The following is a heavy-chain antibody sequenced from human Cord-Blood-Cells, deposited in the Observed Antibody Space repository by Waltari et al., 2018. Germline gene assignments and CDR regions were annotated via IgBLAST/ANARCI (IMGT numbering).Heavy chain of an antibody. Sequence: QVQLVQSGAEVTKPGASVKLSCKASGYTFTAYYIHLLRQAPGQGLEWMGWINPNSGGTNYAQKFQGRVTMTRDTSISTAYMELSRLRSDDTAVYYCATGIVGATIDAFDIWGQGTMVTVSS. J-gene: IGHJ3*02. CDR1: GYTFTAYY. D-gene: IGHD1-26*01. CDR2: INPNSGGT. V-gene: IGHV1-2*02. CDR3: ATGIVGATIDAFDI.